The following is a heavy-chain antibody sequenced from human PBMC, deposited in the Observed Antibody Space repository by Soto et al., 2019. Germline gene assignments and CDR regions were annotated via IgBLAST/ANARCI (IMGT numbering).Heavy chain of an antibody. J-gene: IGHJ6*03. V-gene: IGHV3-23*01. CDR3: AKDRGQALYYFYMDV. CDR1: GFTFSSYA. CDR2: ISGSGGST. D-gene: IGHD3-10*01. Sequence: GGSLRLSCAASGFTFSSYAMTWVHQAPGKGLEWVSTISGSGGSTYYADSMKGRFTISRDNSKNTLYLQMNRLRAEDTAVYYCAKDRGQALYYFYMDVWGKGTTVTVSS.